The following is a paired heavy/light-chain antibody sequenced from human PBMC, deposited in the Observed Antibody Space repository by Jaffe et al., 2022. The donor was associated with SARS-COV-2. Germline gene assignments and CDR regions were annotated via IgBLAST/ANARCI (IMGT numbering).Heavy chain of an antibody. V-gene: IGHV4-61*02. Sequence: QVQLQESGPGLVKPSQTLSLTCTVSGGSISSSFYWSWIRQPAGKGLEWIGRIYTSGITKYSPSLKSRVTISVDMSRNQFSLHLSSVTAADTAVYYCARDSSSSIDYWGQGTLVTVSS. CDR2: IYTSGIT. D-gene: IGHD6-6*01. J-gene: IGHJ4*02. CDR1: GGSISSSFY. CDR3: ARDSSSSIDY.
Light chain of an antibody. Sequence: DIQMTQSPSSLSASVGDRVTITCRASQSISNYLNWYQQKPGKAPKLLIYGASSLQSGVPPRFSGSGSGTDFTLTMSSLQPEDFATYYCQQSYTTPRTFGQGTKVEVK. V-gene: IGKV1-39*01. J-gene: IGKJ1*01. CDR2: GAS. CDR3: QQSYTTPRT. CDR1: QSISNY.